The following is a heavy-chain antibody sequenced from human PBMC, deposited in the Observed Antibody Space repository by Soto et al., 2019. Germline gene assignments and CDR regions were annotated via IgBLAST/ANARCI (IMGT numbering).Heavy chain of an antibody. D-gene: IGHD6-19*01. J-gene: IGHJ6*02. Sequence: EVQLVESGGGLVKPGGSLRLSCAASGFTFSNAWMNWVRQAPGKGLEWVGRIKSKTDGGTTDYAAPVKGRFTISRDDSKNTLYLQMHSLKTEDTAVYYCTNGSGWYYYGMDVWGQGTTVTVSS. CDR1: GFTFSNAW. CDR2: IKSKTDGGTT. CDR3: TNGSGWYYYGMDV. V-gene: IGHV3-15*07.